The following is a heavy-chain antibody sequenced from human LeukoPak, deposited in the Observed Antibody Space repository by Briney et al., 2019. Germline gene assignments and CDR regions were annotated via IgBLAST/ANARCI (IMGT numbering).Heavy chain of an antibody. J-gene: IGHJ4*02. CDR3: AKSHVVRGDSPTD. D-gene: IGHD3-10*01. Sequence: GGSLRLSCAASGFTFDDYAMHWVRQAPGKGLEWVSGISWNSGSIGYADSVKGRFTISRDNAKNSLYLQMNSLRAEDTALYYCAKSHVVRGDSPTDWGQGTLVTVSS. CDR1: GFTFDDYA. V-gene: IGHV3-9*01. CDR2: ISWNSGSI.